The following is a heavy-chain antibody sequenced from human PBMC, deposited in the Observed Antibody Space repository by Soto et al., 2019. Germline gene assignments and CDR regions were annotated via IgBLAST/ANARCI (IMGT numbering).Heavy chain of an antibody. V-gene: IGHV3-7*03. CDR1: GFTFSGYW. CDR2: IKQDGSEK. Sequence: GGSLRLSCAASGFTFSGYWMSWVRQAPGKGLEWVANIKQDGSEKYYVDSVKGRFTISRDNSKNTLYLQMNSLRAEDTAVYYCAKEGFMPPDASHIWCQGLMVTLSS. CDR3: AKEGFMPPDASHI. J-gene: IGHJ3*02. D-gene: IGHD2-2*01.